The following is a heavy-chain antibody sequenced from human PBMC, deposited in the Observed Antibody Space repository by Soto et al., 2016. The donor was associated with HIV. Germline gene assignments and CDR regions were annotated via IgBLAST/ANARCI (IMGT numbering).Heavy chain of an antibody. CDR3: AKGEGKSYYYDSSGAQGRVY. D-gene: IGHD3-22*01. CDR2: IAHSGNSA. Sequence: EVQLLESGGGLVQPGGSLTLSCAASGFSFRSCAMNWFRQAPGKGLEWVSGIAHSGNSAHYADSVKGRFTISRDNSRNTLSLQMNTLRAEDTAIYFCAKGEGKSYYYDSSGAQGRVYWGQGTVVTVSS. J-gene: IGHJ4*02. CDR1: GFSFRSCA. V-gene: IGHV3-23*01.